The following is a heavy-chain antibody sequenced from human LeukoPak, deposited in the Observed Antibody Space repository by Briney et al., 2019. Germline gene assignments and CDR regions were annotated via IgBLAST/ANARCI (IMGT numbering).Heavy chain of an antibody. J-gene: IGHJ3*02. Sequence: QPGGSLRLSCAASGFTFSSYVMSWVRQAPGKGLEWVSGISGGGGSTYYADSVKGRFTISRDNSKNTLYLQMNSLRAEDTAVYYCAKGVIYCSGGSCYFGTFDIWGQGTIVTVSS. D-gene: IGHD2-15*01. CDR3: AKGVIYCSGGSCYFGTFDI. CDR2: ISGGGGST. V-gene: IGHV3-23*01. CDR1: GFTFSSYV.